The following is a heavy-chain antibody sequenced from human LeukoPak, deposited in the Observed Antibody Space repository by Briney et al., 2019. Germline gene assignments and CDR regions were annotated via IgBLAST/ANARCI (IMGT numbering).Heavy chain of an antibody. V-gene: IGHV3-30*04. CDR3: ARDTHYDILTVPFDY. Sequence: TGRSLRLSCAASGFTVSSYAMHWVRQAPGKGREGVAVISYDGSNRYYADSVKARFTISRDNSKNTLYLQMNSLRAEDTAVYYCARDTHYDILTVPFDYWGQGTLVTVSS. D-gene: IGHD3-9*01. CDR1: GFTVSSYA. J-gene: IGHJ4*02. CDR2: ISYDGSNR.